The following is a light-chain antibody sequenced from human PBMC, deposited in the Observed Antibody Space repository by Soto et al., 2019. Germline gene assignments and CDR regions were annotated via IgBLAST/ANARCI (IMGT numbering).Light chain of an antibody. CDR2: QDS. J-gene: IGLJ2*01. Sequence: SYELTQPPSVSVSPGQTASITCSGDKLGDKYACWYQQKPGQSPVLVIYQDSKRPSGIPERFSGSNSGNTATLTISGTQAMDEADSYCQAWDSSTAWVFGGVTKVTVL. V-gene: IGLV3-1*01. CDR1: KLGDKY. CDR3: QAWDSSTAWV.